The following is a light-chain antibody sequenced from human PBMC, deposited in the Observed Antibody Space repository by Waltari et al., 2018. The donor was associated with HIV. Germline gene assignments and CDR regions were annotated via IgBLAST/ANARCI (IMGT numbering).Light chain of an antibody. CDR1: NSNIGAGFD. Sequence: QSALTQPPSVSGAPGQSVTISCSGSNSNIGAGFDVHWYQQVPGTAPRLLIYDNNNQPSGFPDRFSGSKVGTSASLAINGLQSEDEADYYCQSYDSRLRGSVVFGGGTKVTVL. J-gene: IGLJ2*01. CDR2: DNN. V-gene: IGLV1-40*01. CDR3: QSYDSRLRGSVV.